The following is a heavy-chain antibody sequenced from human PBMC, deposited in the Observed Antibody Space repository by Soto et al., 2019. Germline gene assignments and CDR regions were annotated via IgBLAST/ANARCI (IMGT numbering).Heavy chain of an antibody. D-gene: IGHD3-16*02. Sequence: SSVKVSCKVSGYTLTELSMHWVRQAPGKGLEWMGGFDPEDGETIDAQKFQGRLTMTEDTSTDTAYMELSSLRSEDTAVYYCATVAADRYARGSVYWGQATLGTVSS. CDR1: GYTLTELS. V-gene: IGHV1-24*01. CDR3: ATVAADRYARGSVY. J-gene: IGHJ4*02. CDR2: FDPEDGET.